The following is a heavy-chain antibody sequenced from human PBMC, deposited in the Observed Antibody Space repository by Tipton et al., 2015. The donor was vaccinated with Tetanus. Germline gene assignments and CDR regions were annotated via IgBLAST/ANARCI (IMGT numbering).Heavy chain of an antibody. CDR2: ISSSSTI. V-gene: IGHV3-48*02. D-gene: IGHD3-22*01. Sequence: SLRLSCEASGFTFSSYSTNWVRQAPGKGLEWDSYISSSSTIYYADSVKGRFTISRDNAKNSLYLQMNSLRDEDTAVYYCARDLHQTDYYDSSGPDYWGQGTLVTVSS. J-gene: IGHJ4*02. CDR3: ARDLHQTDYYDSSGPDY. CDR1: GFTFSSYS.